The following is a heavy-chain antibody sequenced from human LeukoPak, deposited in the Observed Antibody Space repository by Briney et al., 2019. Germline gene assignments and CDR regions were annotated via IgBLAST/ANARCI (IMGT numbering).Heavy chain of an antibody. CDR1: GFTFSSYS. CDR3: FKQKTAYDILTGYYN. Sequence: PGGSLRLSCAASGFTFSSYSMTWVRQAPGKRLDWVSSISSSSSYIYYADSVKGRFTISRDNAKNSLYLQMNSLRAEDTAVYYFFKQKTAYDILTGYYNWGQGTLVTVSS. D-gene: IGHD3-9*01. CDR2: ISSSSSYI. J-gene: IGHJ4*02. V-gene: IGHV3-21*01.